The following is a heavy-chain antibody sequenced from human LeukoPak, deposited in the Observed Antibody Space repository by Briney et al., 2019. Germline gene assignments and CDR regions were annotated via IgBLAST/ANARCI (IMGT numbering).Heavy chain of an antibody. Sequence: ASVTVSCTASGYTFTGYYMHWVRQAPGQGLEWMGWINPNSGGTNYAQKFQGRVTMTRDTSISTAYMELSRLRSDDTAVYYCARGGDMAVVTAQIDYWGQGTLVTVSS. J-gene: IGHJ4*02. V-gene: IGHV1-2*02. D-gene: IGHD2-21*02. CDR1: GYTFTGYY. CDR3: ARGGDMAVVTAQIDY. CDR2: INPNSGGT.